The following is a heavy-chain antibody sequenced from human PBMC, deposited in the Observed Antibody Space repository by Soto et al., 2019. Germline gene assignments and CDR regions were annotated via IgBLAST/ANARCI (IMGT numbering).Heavy chain of an antibody. J-gene: IGHJ3*02. CDR3: ARTFGRDCPNGVCLDAFDI. Sequence: GASVKVSCKASGYTFTSYDINWVRQATGQGLEWMGWMNPNSGNTGYAQKFQGRVTMTRNTSISTAYMELSSLRSEDTAVYYCARTFGRDCPNGVCLDAFDIWGHGTTLTVSS. V-gene: IGHV1-8*01. D-gene: IGHD2-8*01. CDR2: MNPNSGNT. CDR1: GYTFTSYD.